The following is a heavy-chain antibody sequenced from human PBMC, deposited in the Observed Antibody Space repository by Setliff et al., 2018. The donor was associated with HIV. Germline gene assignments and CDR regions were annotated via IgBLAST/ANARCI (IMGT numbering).Heavy chain of an antibody. Sequence: PGGSLRLSCAASGFTFSSCWMSWVRQAPGKGLEWVANIKQDGSEKYYVDSVKGRFTISRDNAKNSLFLQMNSLRAEDTAVYYCARVPYSDSYFDYWGQGSLVTVSS. D-gene: IGHD4-17*01. J-gene: IGHJ4*02. V-gene: IGHV3-7*03. CDR1: GFTFSSCW. CDR3: ARVPYSDSYFDY. CDR2: IKQDGSEK.